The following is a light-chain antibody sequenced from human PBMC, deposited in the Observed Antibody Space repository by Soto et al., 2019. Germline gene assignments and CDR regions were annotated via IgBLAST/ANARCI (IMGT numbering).Light chain of an antibody. CDR2: WAS. CDR1: QSLLFSTNNKNY. CDR3: QQYFATPLT. J-gene: IGKJ4*01. Sequence: DIVRTQSPDSLAVSPGERATFNCKSSQSLLFSTNNKNYLAWYQQKFGQPPKLLIYWASARDSGVPDRFSASGSETNFTLTISSLQAEDVAVYYCQQYFATPLTFGGGTRVEI. V-gene: IGKV4-1*01.